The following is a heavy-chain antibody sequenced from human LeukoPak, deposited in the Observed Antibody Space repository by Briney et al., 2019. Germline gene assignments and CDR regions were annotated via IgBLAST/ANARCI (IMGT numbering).Heavy chain of an antibody. J-gene: IGHJ1*01. Sequence: GGSLRLSCAASGFTFDDYGMSWVRQAPGKGLEWVSGINWNGGSTGYADSVKGRFTISRDNSKNTLYLQMNSLRAEDTAVYYCAKDQVPAAPAAEYFQHWGQGTLVTVSS. CDR1: GFTFDDYG. V-gene: IGHV3-20*04. D-gene: IGHD2-2*01. CDR2: INWNGGST. CDR3: AKDQVPAAPAAEYFQH.